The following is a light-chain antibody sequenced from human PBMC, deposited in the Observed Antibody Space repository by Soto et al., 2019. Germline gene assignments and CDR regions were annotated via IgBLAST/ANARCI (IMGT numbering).Light chain of an antibody. Sequence: DIQMTQSPSSLSASVGDRVTITCRASQSISSYLNWYQQKPGKAPKLLIFAASTLQSGVPPRFIGSGSGTDFTLTISNLQPEDFATYYCQQGTALMYTFGQGTKLEIK. CDR1: QSISSY. J-gene: IGKJ2*01. CDR2: AAS. CDR3: QQGTALMYT. V-gene: IGKV1-39*01.